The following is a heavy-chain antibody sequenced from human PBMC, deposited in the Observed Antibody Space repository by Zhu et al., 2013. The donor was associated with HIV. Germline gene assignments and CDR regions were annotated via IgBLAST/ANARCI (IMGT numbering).Heavy chain of an antibody. J-gene: IGHJ4*02. CDR3: ARVSSGKGSGMLHFDY. D-gene: IGHD3-10*01. V-gene: IGHV4-30-4*01. CDR1: GDSISSADYY. Sequence: QVQLQESGPGLVKPSQTLSLTCTVSGDSISSADYYWSWIRQHPGKGLEWIGYIYHSGSTYYNPSLKSRVTISVDTSKNQFSLKLSSVTAADTAVYYCARVSSGKGSGMLHFDYWGQGTLVTVSS. CDR2: IYHSGST.